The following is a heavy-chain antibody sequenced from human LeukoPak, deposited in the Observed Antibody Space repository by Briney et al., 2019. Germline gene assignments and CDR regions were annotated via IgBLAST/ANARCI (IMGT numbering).Heavy chain of an antibody. CDR3: ARHGPITMVRGFDP. CDR1: GYSFTSYW. V-gene: IGHV5-10-1*01. CDR2: VDPSDSYT. J-gene: IGHJ5*02. D-gene: IGHD3-10*01. Sequence: RGESLKISCKGSGYSFTSYWISWVRQMPGKGLGWMGRVDPSDSYTNYSPSFQGHVTISADKSISTAYLQWSSLKASDTAMYYCARHGPITMVRGFDPWGQGTLVTVSS.